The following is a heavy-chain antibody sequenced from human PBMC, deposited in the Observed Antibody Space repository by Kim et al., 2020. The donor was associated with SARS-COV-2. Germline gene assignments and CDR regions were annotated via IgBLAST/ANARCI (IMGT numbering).Heavy chain of an antibody. V-gene: IGHV3-74*01. J-gene: IGHJ4*02. CDR3: TRAIIGTNTFDS. D-gene: IGHD1-7*01. Sequence: SYADSVKGRFTISRDNAKNTLYLQMNSLRADDTAVYYCTRAIIGTNTFDSWGQGTLVTVSS.